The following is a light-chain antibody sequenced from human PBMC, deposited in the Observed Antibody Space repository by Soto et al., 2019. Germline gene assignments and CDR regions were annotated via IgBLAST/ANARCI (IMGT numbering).Light chain of an antibody. Sequence: DIVLTQSPCTLSLSPGERATLSCRASQSVSSSYFSWYQQKPGQAPRLIIYGASSRATGIPDRFSCSGSGTDFTLTISRLEPEDFAVYYCQQYGSSPQWTFGQGTKVEIK. CDR2: GAS. CDR3: QQYGSSPQWT. J-gene: IGKJ1*01. V-gene: IGKV3-20*01. CDR1: QSVSSSY.